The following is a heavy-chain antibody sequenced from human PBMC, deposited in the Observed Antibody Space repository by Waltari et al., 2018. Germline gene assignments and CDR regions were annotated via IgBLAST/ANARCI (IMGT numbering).Heavy chain of an antibody. J-gene: IGHJ4*02. D-gene: IGHD2-15*01. CDR2: IHGSGRS. Sequence: QVQLQESGPGLVKPSGTLSVTCAVSGDSISGSYWWSGVRQPPGKGLEWIGQIHGSGRSNYNPSLESRVTVSIDTSNNHFSLKVTSATAADTAVYYCARDRGRGLYLDSWGQGTLVTVSP. CDR3: ARDRGRGLYLDS. V-gene: IGHV4-4*02. CDR1: GDSISGSYW.